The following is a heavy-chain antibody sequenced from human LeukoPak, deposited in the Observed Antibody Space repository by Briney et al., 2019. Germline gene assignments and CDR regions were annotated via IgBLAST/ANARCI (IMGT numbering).Heavy chain of an antibody. Sequence: GGSLRLSCVASGITFSNYAVSWVRQAPGKGLEWVSAISGSGGSTYYADSVKGRFTISRDNSKNTLYLQMNSLRAEDTAVYYCANGDYQGYYFDYWGQGTLVTVSS. V-gene: IGHV3-23*01. D-gene: IGHD4-17*01. CDR3: ANGDYQGYYFDY. J-gene: IGHJ4*02. CDR1: GITFSNYA. CDR2: ISGSGGST.